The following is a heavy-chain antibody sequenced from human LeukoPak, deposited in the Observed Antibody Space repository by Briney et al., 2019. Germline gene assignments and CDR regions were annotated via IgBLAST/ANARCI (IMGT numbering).Heavy chain of an antibody. Sequence: GGSLRLSCAASGFTVSSNYMSWVRQAPGKGLEWVSVIYSGGSTYYADSVKGRFTISRDNSKNTLYLQMNSLRAEDTAVYYCAKDRDYCSGGSCYSASNWFDPWGQGTLVTVSS. D-gene: IGHD2-15*01. CDR2: IYSGGST. V-gene: IGHV3-66*01. J-gene: IGHJ5*02. CDR1: GFTVSSNY. CDR3: AKDRDYCSGGSCYSASNWFDP.